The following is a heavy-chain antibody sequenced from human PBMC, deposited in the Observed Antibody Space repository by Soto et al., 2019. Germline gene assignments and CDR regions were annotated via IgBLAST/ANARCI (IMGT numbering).Heavy chain of an antibody. CDR3: VSDLPSAAPFFDH. V-gene: IGHV1-18*01. CDR1: GYAFNTYG. Sequence: QVQLIQSGAEVKRPGASLKVSCRASGYAFNTYGVSWVRQAPGQGLERVGRISTSNGHTNFAQNFQGRVTLTTDTSTSTDYMELRSLTSDDTAVYYCVSDLPSAAPFFDHWGQGTLVTVSS. J-gene: IGHJ4*02. D-gene: IGHD6-25*01. CDR2: ISTSNGHT.